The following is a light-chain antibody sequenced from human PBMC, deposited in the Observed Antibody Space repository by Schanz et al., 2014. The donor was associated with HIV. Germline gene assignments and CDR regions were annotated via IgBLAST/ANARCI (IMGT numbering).Light chain of an antibody. J-gene: IGLJ3*02. CDR1: SADVGAYNF. CDR3: CSFAGTIWV. CDR2: DVS. Sequence: QSALTQPASVSGSPGQSITISCTGTSADVGAYNFVSWYQQHPGKAPKVIIYDVSVRPSGVSNRFSGSKSGNTASLTISGLQAEDEADYYCCSFAGTIWVFGGGTKLTVL. V-gene: IGLV2-14*03.